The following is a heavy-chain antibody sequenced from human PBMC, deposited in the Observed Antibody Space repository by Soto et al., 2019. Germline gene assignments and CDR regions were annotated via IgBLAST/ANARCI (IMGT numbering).Heavy chain of an antibody. CDR1: GYPVTAYY. V-gene: IGHV1-2*02. CDR3: ARGGGVGVAGSAAFDM. D-gene: IGHD3-3*01. Sequence: QLHLVQSGAVVKKPGASVTVSCSASGYPVTAYYMHWVRQAPGRGLEWMGGINPATGAAKYTQTFRCRVTMTRDTSKSTVFMDLSGRSSEDTAVFYCARGGGVGVAGSAAFDMWVHGTLVTVSS. CDR2: INPATGAA. J-gene: IGHJ3*02.